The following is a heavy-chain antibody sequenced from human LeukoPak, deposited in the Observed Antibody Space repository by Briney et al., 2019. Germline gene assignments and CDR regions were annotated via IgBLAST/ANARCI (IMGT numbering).Heavy chain of an antibody. D-gene: IGHD2-2*02. CDR2: ISYTGST. J-gene: IGHJ4*02. Sequence: SETLSLTCTVSGGSISSSDYYWGWVRQPPGKGLEWIGKISYTGSTYYNPSLKSRVAISVDTTKNQLSLKLSSVTAADMAVYYCATHKYTTASLHWGQGTLVTVSS. CDR3: ATHKYTTASLH. V-gene: IGHV4-39*01. CDR1: GGSISSSDYY.